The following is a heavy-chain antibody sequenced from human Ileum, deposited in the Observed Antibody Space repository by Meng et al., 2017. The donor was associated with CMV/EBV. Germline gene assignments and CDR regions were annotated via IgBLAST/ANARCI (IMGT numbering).Heavy chain of an antibody. CDR2: ISSSSSYI. D-gene: IGHD1-26*01. J-gene: IGHJ4*02. CDR3: ARWGDEGANFGLDH. Sequence: GESLKISCAASGFTFSSYSMNWVRQAPGKGLEWVSSISSSSSYIYYADSVKGRFTISRDNAKNSLYLQMNSLRVEDTAVYFCARWGDEGANFGLDHWGQGILVTVSS. V-gene: IGHV3-21*01. CDR1: GFTFSSYS.